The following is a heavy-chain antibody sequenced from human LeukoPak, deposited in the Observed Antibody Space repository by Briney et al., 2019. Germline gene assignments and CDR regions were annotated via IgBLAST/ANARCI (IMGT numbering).Heavy chain of an antibody. Sequence: PGGSLRLSCAASGFTFSSYRMHWVRQAPGKGLVWVSQIYTDGSGISYADSVKGRFTISRDNAKNTLHLQMNSPRAEDTAVYYCARRRSPGAFDIWGQGTVVTVSS. CDR1: GFTFSSYR. CDR3: ARRRSPGAFDI. D-gene: IGHD2-15*01. CDR2: IYTDGSGI. J-gene: IGHJ3*02. V-gene: IGHV3-74*01.